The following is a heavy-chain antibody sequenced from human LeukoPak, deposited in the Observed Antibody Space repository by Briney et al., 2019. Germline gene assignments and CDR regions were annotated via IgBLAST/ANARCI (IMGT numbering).Heavy chain of an antibody. CDR1: GGSFSGHY. CDR2: INHSGST. D-gene: IGHD2-15*01. Sequence: SETLSLTCAVYGGSFSGHYWSWIRQPPGKGLEWIGEINHSGSTNYNPSLKSRVTISVDTSKNQFSLKLSSVTAADTAVYYCARGSCSGGSCYYYYYYMDVWGKGTTVTVSS. CDR3: ARGSCSGGSCYYYYYYMDV. V-gene: IGHV4-34*01. J-gene: IGHJ6*03.